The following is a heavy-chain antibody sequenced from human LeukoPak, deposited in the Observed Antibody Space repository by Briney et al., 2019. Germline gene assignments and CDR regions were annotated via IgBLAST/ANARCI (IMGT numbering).Heavy chain of an antibody. Sequence: GGSLRLSCAASGFGLSNHWMAWVRQTPGKGLEWVANIRQDGGDTYYVDSVRGRFTISRDNAKSSVFLQMNSLRAEDTAVYHCASVTGTYYPVDYWGQGTLVTVSS. V-gene: IGHV3-7*01. CDR2: IRQDGGDT. D-gene: IGHD1-26*01. J-gene: IGHJ4*02. CDR1: GFGLSNHW. CDR3: ASVTGTYYPVDY.